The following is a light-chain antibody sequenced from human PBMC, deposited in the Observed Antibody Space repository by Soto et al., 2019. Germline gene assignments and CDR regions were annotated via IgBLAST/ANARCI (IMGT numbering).Light chain of an antibody. CDR2: RAS. CDR3: QQYNKWSPTFT. V-gene: IGKV3-15*01. CDR1: QIVSTN. Sequence: EIVMTQSPATLSVSPGERVTLSCRASQIVSTNVAWYQQKPGQAPRLLIYRASTRATDIPARFSGSGSGTEFPLAISSLQSEDFAVYYCQQYNKWSPTFTFGQGTKLEIK. J-gene: IGKJ2*01.